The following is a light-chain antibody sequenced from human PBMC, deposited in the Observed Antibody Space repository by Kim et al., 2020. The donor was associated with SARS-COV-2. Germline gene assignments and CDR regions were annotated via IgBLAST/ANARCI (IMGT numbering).Light chain of an antibody. J-gene: IGKJ1*01. Sequence: DIQMTQSPSSLSASVGDRVTITCRASQDIANSLAWYQPKPGKVPQVLIYAASTLQSGVPSRFSGSGSGTEFTLTIGSLQTEDVATYYCQKYNSAPWTLGPGTKVDIK. CDR3: QKYNSAPWT. CDR2: AAS. CDR1: QDIANS. V-gene: IGKV1-27*01.